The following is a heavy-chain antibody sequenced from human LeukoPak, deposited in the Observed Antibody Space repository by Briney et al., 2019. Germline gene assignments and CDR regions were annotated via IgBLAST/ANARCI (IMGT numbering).Heavy chain of an antibody. Sequence: GGSLRLSCVASGFTFSTYAMSWVRQAPGQGLEWVSVISGSGVTTYYADSVKGRFSISRANSKNTLWLQMSSLRAEDTAVYFCTKSPFSGSYRFEDCGQGTLVTVSS. D-gene: IGHD1-26*01. CDR2: ISGSGVTT. CDR1: GFTFSTYA. CDR3: TKSPFSGSYRFED. V-gene: IGHV3-23*01. J-gene: IGHJ4*02.